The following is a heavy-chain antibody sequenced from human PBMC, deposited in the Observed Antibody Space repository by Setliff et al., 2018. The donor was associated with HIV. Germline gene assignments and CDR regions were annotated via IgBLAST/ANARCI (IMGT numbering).Heavy chain of an antibody. CDR2: IYYSGST. CDR1: GDSLSSDYYY. J-gene: IGHJ6*03. CDR3: ARVSYDSSGYYIYYYYYMDV. Sequence: SETLSLTCTVSGDSLSSDYYYWTWIRQHPEKGLEWIGYIYYSGSTNYNPSLKSRVTISVDTSKNQFSLKLSSVTAADTAAYYCARVSYDSSGYYIYYYYYMDVWGKGTTVTVSS. D-gene: IGHD3-22*01. V-gene: IGHV4-61*01.